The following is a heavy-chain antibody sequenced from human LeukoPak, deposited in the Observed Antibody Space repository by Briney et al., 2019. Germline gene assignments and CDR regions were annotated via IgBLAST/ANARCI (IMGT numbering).Heavy chain of an antibody. J-gene: IGHJ4*02. CDR1: GGSFSGYY. CDR3: ARHNPDY. V-gene: IGHV4-34*01. Sequence: SETLSLTCAVYGGSFSGYYWSWIRQPPGKGLEWIGEINHSGSTNYNPSLKSRVTISVDTSKNQFSLKLSSVTATDTAVYYCARHNPDYWGQGTLVTVSS. CDR2: INHSGST.